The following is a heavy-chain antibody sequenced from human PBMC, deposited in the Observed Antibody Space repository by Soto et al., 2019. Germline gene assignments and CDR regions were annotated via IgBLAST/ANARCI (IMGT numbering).Heavy chain of an antibody. D-gene: IGHD6-13*01. Sequence: VKVSCKASGGTFSSYAISWVRQAPGQGLEWMGGIIPIFGTANYAQKFQGRVTITADESTSTAYMELSSLRSEDTAVYYCARDPAAAASAWFDPWGQGTLVTVSS. CDR3: ARDPAAAASAWFDP. CDR2: IIPIFGTA. J-gene: IGHJ5*02. V-gene: IGHV1-69*13. CDR1: GGTFSSYA.